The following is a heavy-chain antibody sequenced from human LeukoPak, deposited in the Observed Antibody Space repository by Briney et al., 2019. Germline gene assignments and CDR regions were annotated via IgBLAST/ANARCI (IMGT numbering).Heavy chain of an antibody. D-gene: IGHD3-10*01. V-gene: IGHV3-23*01. CDR1: GFTFSSSA. CDR2: ISGSGDRT. Sequence: GGSLRLSCAASGFTFSSSAMNWVRQAPGMGLEGVAGISGSGDRTFYTDSVKGRFTISRDNSKNTLLLHMNSLKVEDTAVYYCAKSGFVLGAGAFDMWGQGTMVTVSS. J-gene: IGHJ3*02. CDR3: AKSGFVLGAGAFDM.